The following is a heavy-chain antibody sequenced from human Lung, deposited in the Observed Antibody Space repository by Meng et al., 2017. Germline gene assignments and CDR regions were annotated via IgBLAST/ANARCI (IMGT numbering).Heavy chain of an antibody. V-gene: IGHV3-23*04. D-gene: IGHD7-27*01. Sequence: EVHLVEAGGGLVQPGGSLRLSCAASGFTFSRYAMSWVRQAPGKGLEWVSAISGSGSSPYYADSVKGRFTISRDNSKNTLYLQMNSLRAEDTAVYYCAKKGWLYWGSGDDYWGQGTLVTVFS. J-gene: IGHJ4*02. CDR3: AKKGWLYWGSGDDY. CDR1: GFTFSRYA. CDR2: ISGSGSSP.